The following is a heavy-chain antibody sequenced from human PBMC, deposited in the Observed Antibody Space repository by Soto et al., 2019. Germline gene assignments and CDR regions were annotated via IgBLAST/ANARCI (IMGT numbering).Heavy chain of an antibody. CDR2: IWCDGSNK. V-gene: IGHV3-33*01. J-gene: IGHJ6*02. CDR1: GFTFSSYG. Sequence: VGSLSLSCAASGFTFSSYGMQWVRQAPGKGLEWVSGIWCDGSNKYYADSVKGRFTISRDNSKNTLYLQMNSLRAEDTAVYYGARERRGSAYYYGMEVWGQGTTVTVS. D-gene: IGHD3-16*01. CDR3: ARERRGSAYYYGMEV.